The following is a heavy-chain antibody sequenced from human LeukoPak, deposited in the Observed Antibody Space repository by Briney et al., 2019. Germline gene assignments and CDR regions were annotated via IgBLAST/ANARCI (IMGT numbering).Heavy chain of an antibody. J-gene: IGHJ4*02. CDR2: ISGSGSSA. Sequence: GGSLRLSCAASGFTFSSYAMTWVRQAPGEGLQWVSDISGSGSSAYYADSVRGRFTISRDNAKNSLYLQMNSLRAEDTAVYYCARGPPFYYGSGSYYNAYFDYWGQGTLVTVSS. CDR1: GFTFSSYA. D-gene: IGHD3-10*01. CDR3: ARGPPFYYGSGSYYNAYFDY. V-gene: IGHV3-23*01.